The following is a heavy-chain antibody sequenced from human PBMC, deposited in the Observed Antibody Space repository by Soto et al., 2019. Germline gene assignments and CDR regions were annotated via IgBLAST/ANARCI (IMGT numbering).Heavy chain of an antibody. Sequence: QVQLVQPGAEVKKPGASVKFSCKASGYIFTNFYIHWVRQAPGQGLEWIGIINPNGGSTNYAQNFKGRVTMTRDTSPSTVYMDLSSLRSEDTAGYYCTRGLASGDYWGQGTLITVSS. CDR2: INPNGGST. D-gene: IGHD6-6*01. J-gene: IGHJ4*02. CDR3: TRGLASGDY. CDR1: GYIFTNFY. V-gene: IGHV1-46*03.